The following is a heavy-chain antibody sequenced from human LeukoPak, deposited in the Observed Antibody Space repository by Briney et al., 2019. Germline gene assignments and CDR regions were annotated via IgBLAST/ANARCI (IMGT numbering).Heavy chain of an antibody. Sequence: ASVKVSCKASGYTFTSYGISWVRQAPGQGLEWMGWINPNSGGTNYAQKFQGRVTMTRDTSISTAYMDLSRLRSDDTAVYYCARGGASNYYGSNWFDPWGQGTLVTVSS. D-gene: IGHD4-11*01. V-gene: IGHV1-2*02. CDR3: ARGGASNYYGSNWFDP. CDR1: GYTFTSYG. J-gene: IGHJ5*02. CDR2: INPNSGGT.